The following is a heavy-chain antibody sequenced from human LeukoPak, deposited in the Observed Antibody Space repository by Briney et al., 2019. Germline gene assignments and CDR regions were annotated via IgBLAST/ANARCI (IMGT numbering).Heavy chain of an antibody. CDR3: ARDNDYTYNYFDY. D-gene: IGHD3-16*01. CDR1: GFTFSNYV. Sequence: GGSLRLSCAASGFTFSNYVLGWVRQAPGKGLQWVSAISGSGGSTYYADSVKGRFTISRDNSKNTLYLQMNSLRAEDTALYYCARDNDYTYNYFDYWGQGTLVTVSS. CDR2: ISGSGGST. V-gene: IGHV3-23*01. J-gene: IGHJ4*02.